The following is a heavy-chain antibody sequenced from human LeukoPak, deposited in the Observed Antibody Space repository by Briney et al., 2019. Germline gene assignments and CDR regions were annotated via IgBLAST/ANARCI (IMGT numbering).Heavy chain of an antibody. Sequence: SETLSLTCTFSDGDIYTSPYYWGWLRQPPGKGLEWIGSVYYSGSTYYNPSLKSRVTISVDTSKNQFSLKLSSVTAADTAVYYCASGYDSSGYYPNDAFDIWGQGTMVTVSS. J-gene: IGHJ3*02. CDR2: VYYSGST. V-gene: IGHV4-39*07. CDR1: DGDIYTSPYY. D-gene: IGHD3-22*01. CDR3: ASGYDSSGYYPNDAFDI.